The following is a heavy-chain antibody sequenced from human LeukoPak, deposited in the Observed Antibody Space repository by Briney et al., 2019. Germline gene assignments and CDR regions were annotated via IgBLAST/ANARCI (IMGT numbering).Heavy chain of an antibody. CDR3: GRDSFETDIDY. CDR2: IKEDGSET. Sequence: PGGSLRLSCAASGFTFSTYWMSWVRQAPGKGLEWVANIKEDGSETYHVDSLRGRFTISRDNLKNSLYLQINSLRAEDTAVYYCGRDSFETDIDYWGQGTLVTVSS. J-gene: IGHJ4*02. V-gene: IGHV3-7*01. CDR1: GFTFSTYW. D-gene: IGHD1-14*01.